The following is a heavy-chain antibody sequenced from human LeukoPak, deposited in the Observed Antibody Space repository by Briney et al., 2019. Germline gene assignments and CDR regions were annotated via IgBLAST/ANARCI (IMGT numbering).Heavy chain of an antibody. CDR1: GYTFTGYY. CDR2: INPKSGGT. CDR3: AREAAAAGENYFDY. Sequence: ASVKVSCKASGYTFTGYYMHWVRQAPGQGLEWMGWINPKSGGTNYAQKFQGRVTMTRDTSISTAYMELSRLRSDDTAVYYCAREAAAAGENYFDYWSQGTLVTVSS. J-gene: IGHJ4*02. V-gene: IGHV1-2*02. D-gene: IGHD6-13*01.